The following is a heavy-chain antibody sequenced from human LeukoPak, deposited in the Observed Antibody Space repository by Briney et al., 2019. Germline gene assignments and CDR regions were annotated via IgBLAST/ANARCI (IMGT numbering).Heavy chain of an antibody. Sequence: PGGSLRLSCAASGFTFSSYAMHWERQAPGKGLEWVAVISYDGSNKYYADSVKGRFTISRDNSKNTLYLQMNSLRAEDTAVYYCARDWSEGSSGWYYYGMDVWGQGTTVTVSS. V-gene: IGHV3-30-3*01. CDR1: GFTFSSYA. CDR3: ARDWSEGSSGWYYYGMDV. J-gene: IGHJ6*02. D-gene: IGHD6-19*01. CDR2: ISYDGSNK.